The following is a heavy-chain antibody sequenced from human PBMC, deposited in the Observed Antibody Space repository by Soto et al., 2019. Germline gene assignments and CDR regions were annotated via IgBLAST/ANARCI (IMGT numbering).Heavy chain of an antibody. CDR1: GGTFSSYT. V-gene: IGHV1-69*02. J-gene: IGHJ3*02. Sequence: ASVKVSCKASGGTFSSYTISWVRQAPGQGLEWMGRIIPILGIANYAQKFQGRVTITADKSTSTAYMELSSLRSEDTAVYYCASLEVFRFLEWLSPPADAFDIWGQGTMVTVSS. D-gene: IGHD3-3*01. CDR3: ASLEVFRFLEWLSPPADAFDI. CDR2: IIPILGIA.